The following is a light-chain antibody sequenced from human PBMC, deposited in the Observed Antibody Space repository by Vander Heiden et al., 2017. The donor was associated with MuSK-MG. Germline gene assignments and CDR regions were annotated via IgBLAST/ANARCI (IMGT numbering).Light chain of an antibody. Sequence: DIQLTQSPSFLSTSVGDRVTITCRASQGISSYLAWYQQKPGKAPKLLIYAASTLQSGVPSRFSGSGSGTEFTLTISSLQPEDFATYHCHQLYGYPPTFGGGTKVEIK. J-gene: IGKJ4*01. CDR1: QGISSY. V-gene: IGKV1-9*01. CDR3: HQLYGYPPT. CDR2: AAS.